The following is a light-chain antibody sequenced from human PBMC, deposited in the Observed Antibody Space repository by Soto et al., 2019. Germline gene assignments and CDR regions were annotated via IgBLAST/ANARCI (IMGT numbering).Light chain of an antibody. CDR2: EVS. CDR3: SSYTSSNTHWV. V-gene: IGLV2-14*01. Sequence: QSALTQPASVSGSPGQSITISCTGTSSDVGGYNYVAWYQQHPGKAPKLMIYEVSNRPSGVSNRFSGSKSGNTASLTISGLQAEDEADYYCSSYTSSNTHWVFGGGTKLTVL. CDR1: SSDVGGYNY. J-gene: IGLJ3*02.